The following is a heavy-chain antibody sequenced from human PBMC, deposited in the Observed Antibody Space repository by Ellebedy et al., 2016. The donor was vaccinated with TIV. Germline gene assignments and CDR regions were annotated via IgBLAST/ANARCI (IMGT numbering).Heavy chain of an antibody. CDR1: GFIFSSYA. CDR2: IIPILGIA. CDR3: ARGGTKGENNRFDP. J-gene: IGHJ5*02. V-gene: IGHV1-69*04. Sequence: GGSLRLSCAASGFIFSSYAISWVRQAPGQGLEWMGRIIPILGIANYAQKFQGRVTMTRNNSIGTAYMDLSSLRSDDTAVYYCARGGTKGENNRFDPWGQGTLVTVSS. D-gene: IGHD3-16*01.